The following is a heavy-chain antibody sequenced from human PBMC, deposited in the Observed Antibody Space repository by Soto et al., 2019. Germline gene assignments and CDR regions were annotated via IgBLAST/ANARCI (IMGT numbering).Heavy chain of an antibody. D-gene: IGHD3-10*01. J-gene: IGHJ6*02. CDR1: GFAFGDYA. CDR3: DKDSSSGSPYYGMDF. Sequence: TLLPSCSASGFAFGDYAMHWVRQVPGKGLEWVSGFKWNSGDVGYADSVKGRFTISRDNARNSLYLQMNSLRPEDTAVYYCDKDSSSGSPYYGMDFWGQGTMVTVYS. CDR2: FKWNSGDV. V-gene: IGHV3-9*01.